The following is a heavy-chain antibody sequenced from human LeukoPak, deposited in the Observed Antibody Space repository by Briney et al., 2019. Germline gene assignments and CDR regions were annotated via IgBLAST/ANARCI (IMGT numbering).Heavy chain of an antibody. D-gene: IGHD1-26*01. J-gene: IGHJ3*01. CDR2: ISSSSSYI. V-gene: IGHV3-21*01. CDR3: QGTEGATTSDAFDV. Sequence: GGSLRLSCAASGFTFSSYSMNWVRQAPGKGLEWVSSISSSSSYIYYADSVKGRFTISGDNAKNSLYLQMDSLRAEDTAVYYCQGTEGATTSDAFDVWGQGTMVTVSS. CDR1: GFTFSSYS.